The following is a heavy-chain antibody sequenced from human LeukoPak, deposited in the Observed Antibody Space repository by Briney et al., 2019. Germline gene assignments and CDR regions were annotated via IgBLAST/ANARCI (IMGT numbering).Heavy chain of an antibody. CDR3: ASRRITMVRDSHGYTQDVDY. D-gene: IGHD3-10*01. J-gene: IGHJ4*02. Sequence: PGGSLRLSCAASGFTFSGYSMNWVRQAPGRGLEWVSSIGSSSSYIYYADSVKGRFTISRDNAKNSLYLQMNSLRAEDTAVYYCASRRITMVRDSHGYTQDVDYWGQGTLVTVSS. CDR1: GFTFSGYS. V-gene: IGHV3-21*01. CDR2: IGSSSSYI.